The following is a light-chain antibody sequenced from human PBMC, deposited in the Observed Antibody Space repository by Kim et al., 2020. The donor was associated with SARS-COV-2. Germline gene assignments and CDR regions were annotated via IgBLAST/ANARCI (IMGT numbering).Light chain of an antibody. Sequence: PGQAASITCFGDKLGNKYASWYQQKPGQSPVLVIYQDEKRPSGIPERFSGSNSGNSATLTISGTQAMDEADYFCLAWDSSSGSYVFGPGTKVTV. J-gene: IGLJ1*01. CDR1: KLGNKY. CDR2: QDE. V-gene: IGLV3-1*01. CDR3: LAWDSSSGSYV.